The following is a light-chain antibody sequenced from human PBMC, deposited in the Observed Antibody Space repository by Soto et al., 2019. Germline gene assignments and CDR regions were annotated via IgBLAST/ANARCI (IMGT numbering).Light chain of an antibody. CDR3: LQYNGYYRT. CDR1: QTISGW. CDR2: DAS. V-gene: IGKV1-5*01. J-gene: IGKJ1*01. Sequence: DIQMTQSPSTLSASVGDTVTXXXXASQTISGWLAWYQQRPGKAPNLLIFDASTLESGVPSRFSGSGSGTTFTLTISSLQSDDFATYYCLQYNGYYRTFGQGTKVDIK.